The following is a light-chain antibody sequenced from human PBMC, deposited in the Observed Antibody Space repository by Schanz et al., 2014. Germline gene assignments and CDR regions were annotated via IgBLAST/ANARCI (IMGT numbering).Light chain of an antibody. J-gene: IGKJ1*01. CDR1: QGIRNY. CDR2: GAS. Sequence: DIQMTQSPSFLSASVGDRVTITCRASQGIRNYLAWYQHKPGKVPTLLIYGASTLRPGVPSRFSGSGSGTDFTLTVSSLQSEDVATYYCQQYKYYWGFGQGTKVEIK. V-gene: IGKV1-27*01. CDR3: QQYKYYWG.